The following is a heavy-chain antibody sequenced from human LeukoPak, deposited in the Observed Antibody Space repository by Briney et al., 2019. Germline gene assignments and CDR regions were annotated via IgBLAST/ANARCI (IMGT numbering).Heavy chain of an antibody. CDR3: AELGITMIGGV. J-gene: IGHJ6*04. D-gene: IGHD3-10*02. V-gene: IGHV3-20*04. CDR2: INWDGSST. CDR1: GFTFDDSG. Sequence: GSRRLSCAASGFTFDDSGMSWVRQAPGKGLEWVSGINWDGSSTGYADSVKGRFTISRDNAKNSLYLQMNSLRAEDTAVYYCAELGITMIGGVWGKGTTVTISS.